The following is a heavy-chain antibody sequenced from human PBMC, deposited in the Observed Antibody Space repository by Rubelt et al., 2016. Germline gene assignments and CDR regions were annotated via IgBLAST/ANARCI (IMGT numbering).Heavy chain of an antibody. CDR2: LSGSGDTT. CDR3: AKDLGPGYSSSYYYGMDV. D-gene: IGHD6-6*01. J-gene: IGHJ6*02. V-gene: IGHV3-23*01. CDR1: GFTFSTYA. Sequence: GGGLVQPGGSLRLSCAASGFTFSTYAMTWVRQAPGKGLEWVSGLSGSGDTTYYADSVKGRFTISRDNSKNTLYLQMNSLRAEDTAVYYCAKDLGPGYSSSYYYGMDVWGQGTTVTVSS.